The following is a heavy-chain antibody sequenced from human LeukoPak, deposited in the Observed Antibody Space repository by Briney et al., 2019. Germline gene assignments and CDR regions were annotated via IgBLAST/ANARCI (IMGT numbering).Heavy chain of an antibody. J-gene: IGHJ4*02. V-gene: IGHV1-8*01. D-gene: IGHD5-18*01. Sequence: ASVKVSCKASGYTFTSYDFNWVRQATGQRPEWMGWMSPNSGDTGYAQKFQDRVTMTRNTSISTAYMELSSLRSEDTAMYYCARGYSYGRDTGYWGQGTLVTVSS. CDR1: GYTFTSYD. CDR3: ARGYSYGRDTGY. CDR2: MSPNSGDT.